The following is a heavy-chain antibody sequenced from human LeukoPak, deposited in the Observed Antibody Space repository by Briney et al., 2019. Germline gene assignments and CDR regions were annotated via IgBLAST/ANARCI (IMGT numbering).Heavy chain of an antibody. CDR1: GFTFDDYS. CDR3: ARDLGDCSSTSCPVGY. Sequence: GGSLRLSCAASGFTFDDYSMSWVRQAPGKGLEWVSGINWNGGSTGYADSVKGRFTISRDNAKNSLYLQMNSLRAEDTALYYCARDLGDCSSTSCPVGYWGRGTLVTVSS. D-gene: IGHD2-2*01. J-gene: IGHJ4*02. CDR2: INWNGGST. V-gene: IGHV3-20*04.